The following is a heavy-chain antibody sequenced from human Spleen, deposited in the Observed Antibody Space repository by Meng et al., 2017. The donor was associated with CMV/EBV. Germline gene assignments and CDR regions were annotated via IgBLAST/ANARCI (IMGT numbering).Heavy chain of an antibody. V-gene: IGHV3-30*02. CDR3: ARARSYGRNYFDY. Sequence: GSLRLSCVASAFTFSSYGMHWVRQAPGKGLEWVAFIRYDGSTKYYTDSVKGRFTISRDNSKNTLYLQINGLRAEDTGLYYCARARSYGRNYFDYWGLGTLVTVSS. D-gene: IGHD3-10*01. CDR1: AFTFSSYG. CDR2: IRYDGSTK. J-gene: IGHJ4*02.